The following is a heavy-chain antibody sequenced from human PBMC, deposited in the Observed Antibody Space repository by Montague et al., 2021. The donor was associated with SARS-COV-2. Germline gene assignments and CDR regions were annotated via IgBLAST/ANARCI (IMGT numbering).Heavy chain of an antibody. J-gene: IGHJ6*02. D-gene: IGHD2-8*01. Sequence: SETLSLTCIVSGGSTNYYYWSWIRQSPGKGLEWIGYMYYSGSTNYNPSLKSRDTMSIDRSKNQFSLKLRSVTAADTAVYYCARVARYCTNGVCQTYYYYGLDVWGQGTTVTVSS. CDR1: GGSTNYYY. V-gene: IGHV4-59*01. CDR3: ARVARYCTNGVCQTYYYYGLDV. CDR2: MYYSGST.